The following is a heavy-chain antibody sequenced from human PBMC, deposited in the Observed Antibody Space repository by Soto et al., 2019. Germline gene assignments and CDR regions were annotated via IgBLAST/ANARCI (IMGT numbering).Heavy chain of an antibody. Sequence: SETLSLTCTVSGGSISSYYWSWIRQPPGKGLEWIGYIYYSGSTNYNPSLKSRVTISVDTSKNQFSLKLSSVTAADTAVYYCARHGYSGYEYVDYWGQGTLVTASS. V-gene: IGHV4-59*08. CDR1: GGSISSYY. CDR3: ARHGYSGYEYVDY. J-gene: IGHJ4*02. D-gene: IGHD5-12*01. CDR2: IYYSGST.